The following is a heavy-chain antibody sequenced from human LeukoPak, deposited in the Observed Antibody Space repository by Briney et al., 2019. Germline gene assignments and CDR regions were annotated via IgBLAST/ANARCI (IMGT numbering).Heavy chain of an antibody. CDR1: GFTFSNYG. V-gene: IGHV3-74*01. CDR2: INSDWSST. CDR3: ARGGYGIFYL. Sequence: GRSLRLSCAASGFTFSNYGIHWVRQAPGKGLVWVSRINSDWSSTSYADSVKGRFTISRDNAKNTLYLQMNSLGAEDTAVYYCARGGYGIFYLWGQGTVVSVSS. D-gene: IGHD3-3*01. J-gene: IGHJ4*02.